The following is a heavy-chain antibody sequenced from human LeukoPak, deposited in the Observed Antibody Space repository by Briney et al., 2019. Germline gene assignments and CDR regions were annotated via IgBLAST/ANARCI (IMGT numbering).Heavy chain of an antibody. CDR3: ASLSEDSSGPGAFDY. Sequence: SETLSLTCTVSGGSISSYYWSWIRQPPGKGLEWIGYIYYSGSTNYNPSLKSRVTISVDTSKNQFSLKLSSVTAADTAVYYCASLSEDSSGPGAFDYWGQGTLVTVSS. J-gene: IGHJ4*02. CDR1: GGSISSYY. D-gene: IGHD6-19*01. CDR2: IYYSGST. V-gene: IGHV4-59*01.